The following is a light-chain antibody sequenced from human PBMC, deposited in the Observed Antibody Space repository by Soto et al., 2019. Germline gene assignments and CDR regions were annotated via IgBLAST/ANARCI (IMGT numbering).Light chain of an antibody. J-gene: IGKJ2*01. Sequence: EIVLTQSPGTLSLSPGERATLSCRASQSVSSSYLAWYQQKPGQAPRLLIYGASSRATGIPDRFTGSGSGPDFTLIISRLEPEDFAVYYCQQYDNSPMYTFGQGTKLEIK. CDR3: QQYDNSPMYT. V-gene: IGKV3-20*01. CDR2: GAS. CDR1: QSVSSSY.